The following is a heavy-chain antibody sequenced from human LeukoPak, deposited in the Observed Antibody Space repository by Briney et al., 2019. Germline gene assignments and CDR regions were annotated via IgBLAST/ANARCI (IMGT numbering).Heavy chain of an antibody. J-gene: IGHJ4*02. CDR1: GFTFNNCA. CDR3: ARDYADYVGYFFFDY. Sequence: GGSLRLSCAASGFTFNNCAMNWVRQAPGKGLEWASSISGGGETTYYADSAKGRFTISRDNSQNTLYLQMNSLRAEDTAVYYCARDYADYVGYFFFDYWGQGTLVTVSS. V-gene: IGHV3-23*01. CDR2: ISGGGETT. D-gene: IGHD4-17*01.